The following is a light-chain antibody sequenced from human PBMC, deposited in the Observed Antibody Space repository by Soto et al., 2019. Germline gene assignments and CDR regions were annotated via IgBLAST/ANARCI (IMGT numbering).Light chain of an antibody. J-gene: IGKJ4*01. CDR2: GAS. V-gene: IGKV3-15*01. CDR1: QSVFSN. CDR3: QQYNKGPSLT. Sequence: EIVMTQSPATLSVSPGERVTLSCWASQSVFSNLAWYQQKPGQTPRLLIYGASTWATGLPARFSGSGSGTEFTLTISGLQSEDSAVYYCQQYNKGPSLTFGGGTKVDIK.